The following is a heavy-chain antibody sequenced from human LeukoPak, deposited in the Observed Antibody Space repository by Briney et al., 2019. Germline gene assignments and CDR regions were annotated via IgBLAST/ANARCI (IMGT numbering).Heavy chain of an antibody. Sequence: SETLSLTCAVYGGSFSGYYWSWIRQPPGKGLEWIGEINHSGSTNHNPSLKSRVTISVDTSKNQFSLKLSSVTAADTAVYYCARGEFDYYGSGSYDYWGQGTLVTVSS. D-gene: IGHD3-10*01. CDR3: ARGEFDYYGSGSYDY. CDR2: INHSGST. J-gene: IGHJ4*02. CDR1: GGSFSGYY. V-gene: IGHV4-34*01.